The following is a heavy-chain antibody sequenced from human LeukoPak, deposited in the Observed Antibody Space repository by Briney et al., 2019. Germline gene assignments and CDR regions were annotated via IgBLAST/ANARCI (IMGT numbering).Heavy chain of an antibody. CDR2: ISTFGDYI. V-gene: IGHV3-21*01. Sequence: GGSLRLSCAASGFTFSSYAMSWVRQAPGKGLEWVSSISTFGDYIYYADSVKGRSTISRDNANNSLYLQMNSLRAEDTAVYHCARGGNWFDPWGQGTLVTVSS. J-gene: IGHJ5*02. CDR1: GFTFSSYA. CDR3: ARGGNWFDP. D-gene: IGHD1-26*01.